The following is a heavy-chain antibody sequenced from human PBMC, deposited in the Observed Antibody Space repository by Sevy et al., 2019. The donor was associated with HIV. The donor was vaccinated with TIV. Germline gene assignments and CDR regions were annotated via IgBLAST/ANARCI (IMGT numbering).Heavy chain of an antibody. V-gene: IGHV3-74*01. J-gene: IGHJ6*02. D-gene: IGHD3-3*01. CDR1: GFTFSTYA. CDR3: ARGQLLQFLEWPSYSLDV. CDR2: INSHGTIT. Sequence: GGSLRLSCAASGFTFSTYAMSWVRQAPGKGLMWVSHINSHGTITNYADSVKGRFAISRDNAKNTVYLRMDSLRAEDTAVYYCARGQLLQFLEWPSYSLDVWGQGTTVTVSS.